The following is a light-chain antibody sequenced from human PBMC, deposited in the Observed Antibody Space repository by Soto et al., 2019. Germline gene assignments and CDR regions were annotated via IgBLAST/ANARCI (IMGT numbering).Light chain of an antibody. CDR3: QQYTGT. J-gene: IGKJ1*01. CDR2: DAS. CDR1: QSISSW. Sequence: DIQMTQSPSTLSASVGDRVTITCRASQSISSWLAWYQQKPGKAPKLLIYDASSLESGVPSRFSSSGSGTEFTLTISSLQPDDFATYYCQQYTGTFGQGTKVEIK. V-gene: IGKV1-5*01.